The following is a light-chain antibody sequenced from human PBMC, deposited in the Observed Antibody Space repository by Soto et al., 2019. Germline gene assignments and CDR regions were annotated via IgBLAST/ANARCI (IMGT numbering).Light chain of an antibody. J-gene: IGLJ2*01. V-gene: IGLV2-8*01. CDR2: EVD. Sequence: QSALTQPPSASGSPGQSVTISCTGTSSDIGAYDQVSWHQQHPGKAPKVIIYEVDKRPSGVPDRFSGSTSGNTASLTVSGLQAEDEADYYCSSYAGTNTLVFGGGIKLTVL. CDR3: SSYAGTNTLV. CDR1: SSDIGAYDQ.